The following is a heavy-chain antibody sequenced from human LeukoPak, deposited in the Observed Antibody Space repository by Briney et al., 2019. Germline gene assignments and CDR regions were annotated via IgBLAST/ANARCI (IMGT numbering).Heavy chain of an antibody. D-gene: IGHD3-10*01. CDR2: TIPIFGTS. CDR3: ARGRGDSYGSGSYYYFDS. CDR1: GVTFSSYA. J-gene: IGHJ4*02. V-gene: IGHV1-69*13. Sequence: SVKVSCTASGVTFSSYAISWVRQAPGQGLHWMGGTIPIFGTSNYAPSLQGRGTITADESTNTAYMELSSLRSEATAVYYCARGRGDSYGSGSYYYFDSWGQGTLVTVSS.